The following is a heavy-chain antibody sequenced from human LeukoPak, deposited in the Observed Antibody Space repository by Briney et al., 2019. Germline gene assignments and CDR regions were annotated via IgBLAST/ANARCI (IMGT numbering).Heavy chain of an antibody. V-gene: IGHV3-30-3*01. J-gene: IGHJ4*02. D-gene: IGHD2-21*02. Sequence: GRSLRLSCAASGFTFSSYAMHWVRQAPGKGLEWVAVISYDGSNKYYADSVKGRFTISRDNSKNTLYLQMNSLRAEDTAVYYCARPAQPDCGGGCYHPGGYWGQGTLVTVSS. CDR1: GFTFSSYA. CDR2: ISYDGSNK. CDR3: ARPAQPDCGGGCYHPGGY.